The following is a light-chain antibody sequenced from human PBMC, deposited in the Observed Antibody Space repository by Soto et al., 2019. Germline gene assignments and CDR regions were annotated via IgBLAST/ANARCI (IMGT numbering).Light chain of an antibody. CDR3: SSYTSSRTLL. Sequence: QSALTQPASVSGSPGQSITISCTGTSSDVGGYNYVSWYQQHPGKATKLMIYAVSNRPSGVSNRFSGSKSGNTASLTSSGLQAEDDADYYCSSYTSSRTLLFGGGTKLTVL. J-gene: IGLJ2*01. V-gene: IGLV2-14*01. CDR2: AVS. CDR1: SSDVGGYNY.